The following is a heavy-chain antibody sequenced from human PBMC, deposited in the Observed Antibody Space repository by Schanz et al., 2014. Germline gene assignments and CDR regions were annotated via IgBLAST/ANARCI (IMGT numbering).Heavy chain of an antibody. V-gene: IGHV1-18*01. CDR1: GYNITSND. J-gene: IGHJ4*02. CDR3: ARGRTFDY. CDR2: ISAYTNNT. Sequence: QVQVVQSGAEVKKPGASVKVSCKASGYNITSNDVTWVRQATGQGLEWMGWISAYTNNTNYAQKLQGRVTMTTDTSTSTAYMELRSLRSDDTAVYYCARGRTFDYWGQGTLVTVSS.